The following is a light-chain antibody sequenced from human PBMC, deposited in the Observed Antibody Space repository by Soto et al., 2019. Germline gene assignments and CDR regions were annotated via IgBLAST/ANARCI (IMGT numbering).Light chain of an antibody. CDR2: LNSDGSH. CDR3: QTWVTGIYV. CDR1: SGHSSYA. J-gene: IGLJ1*01. Sequence: QLVLTQSPSASASLGASVKLTCTLSSGHSSYAIAWHQQQPEKGPRYLMKLNSDGSHSKGDGIPDRFSGSSSGAERYLTISSHQSEDEADYYCQTWVTGIYVFGTGTKLTVL. V-gene: IGLV4-69*01.